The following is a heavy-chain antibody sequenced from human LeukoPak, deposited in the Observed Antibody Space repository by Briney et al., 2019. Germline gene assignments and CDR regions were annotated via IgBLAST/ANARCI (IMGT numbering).Heavy chain of an antibody. J-gene: IGHJ4*02. V-gene: IGHV4-39*07. CDR2: MYYSGST. CDR1: GGSISSSSYY. Sequence: SETLSLTCTVSGGSISSSSYYWGWIRQPPGKGLEWIGSMYYSGSTYYNPSLKSRVTISVDTSKNQFSLKLSSVTAADTAVYYCARVGTTFDYWGQGTLVTVSS. D-gene: IGHD1-1*01. CDR3: ARVGTTFDY.